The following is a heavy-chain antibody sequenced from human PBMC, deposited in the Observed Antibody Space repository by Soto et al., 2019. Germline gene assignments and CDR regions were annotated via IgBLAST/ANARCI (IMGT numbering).Heavy chain of an antibody. J-gene: IGHJ4*02. D-gene: IGHD3-22*01. CDR2: IYPSDSDT. V-gene: IGHV5-51*01. CDR3: ARLTLAEDSNGYHIFAY. Sequence: PGESLKISCKASGYSFTSYWIGWVRQMPWKGLEWMGIIYPSDSDTRYSPSFQGQVTISADKSISTAYLQWSSLKASDTAMYYCARLTLAEDSNGYHIFAYWGLGTLVTVSS. CDR1: GYSFTSYW.